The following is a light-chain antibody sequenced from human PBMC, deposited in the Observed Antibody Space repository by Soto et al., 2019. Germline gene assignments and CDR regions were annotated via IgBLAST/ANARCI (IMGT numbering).Light chain of an antibody. CDR1: QSVSSSY. V-gene: IGKV3-20*01. CDR3: QQYGSSPCT. CDR2: GAS. Sequence: EIVLTQSPGTLSLSPGERATLSCRASQSVSSSYLAWYQQKPGQAPRLLIYGASSRATGIPDRVSGSGAGKDFPLTISLLEPEDFAVYYCQQYGSSPCTFAQGTKV. J-gene: IGKJ1*01.